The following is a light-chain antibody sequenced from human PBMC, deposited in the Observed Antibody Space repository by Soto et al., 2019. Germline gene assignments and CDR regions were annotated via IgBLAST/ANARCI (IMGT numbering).Light chain of an antibody. J-gene: IGKJ2*01. V-gene: IGKV3-15*01. CDR3: QQYNNWPVT. CDR2: GAS. CDR1: QSVSSN. Sequence: EIVMTQSPATLSVSPGERATLSCRASQSVSSNLAWYQQKPGQAPRLLIYGASTRATGIPARFSGSGSGTEFTLNISSLQSEDFAVYYCQQYNNWPVTFGQRTKLQIK.